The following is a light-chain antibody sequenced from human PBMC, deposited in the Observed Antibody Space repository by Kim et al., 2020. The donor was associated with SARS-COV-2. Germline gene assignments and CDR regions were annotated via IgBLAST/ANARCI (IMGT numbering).Light chain of an antibody. V-gene: IGLV3-21*04. CDR1: NIGSKS. Sequence: APGKTARITCGGNNIGSKSVLWYQQKPGQAPVLVIYYDSDRPSGIPERFSGYNSGNTATLTISRVEAGDEADYYCQVWDSSSDHRVFGGGTQLTVL. J-gene: IGLJ3*02. CDR2: YDS. CDR3: QVWDSSSDHRV.